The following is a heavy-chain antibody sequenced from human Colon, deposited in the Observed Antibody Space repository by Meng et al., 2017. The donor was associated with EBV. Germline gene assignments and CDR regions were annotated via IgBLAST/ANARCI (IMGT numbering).Heavy chain of an antibody. CDR2: IYRGGGT. Sequence: RGSRPGHVWPLAILASPVACAGRSIATSAWWSWVREPPGKGLEWIGEIYRGGGTNYNPSFKSRVTISVDTSNNHFSLKLSYVTAADTAVYYCARVRVIPAAVGFDYWGQGTLVTVSS. CDR3: ARVRVIPAAVGFDY. CDR1: GRSIATSAW. J-gene: IGHJ4*02. D-gene: IGHD2-2*01. V-gene: IGHV4-4*03.